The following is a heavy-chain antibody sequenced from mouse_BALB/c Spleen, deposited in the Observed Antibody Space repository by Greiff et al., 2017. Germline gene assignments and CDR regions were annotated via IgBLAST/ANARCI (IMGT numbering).Heavy chain of an antibody. CDR3: ARSGYGEFAY. J-gene: IGHJ3*01. CDR1: GYSITSDYA. V-gene: IGHV3-2*02. D-gene: IGHD2-10*02. CDR2: ISYSGST. Sequence: EVKLQESGPGLVKPSQSLSLTCTVTGYSITSDYAWNWIRQFPGNKLEWMGYISYSGSTSYNPSLKSRISITRDTSKNQFFLQLNSVTTEDTATYYCARSGYGEFAYWGQGTLVTVSA.